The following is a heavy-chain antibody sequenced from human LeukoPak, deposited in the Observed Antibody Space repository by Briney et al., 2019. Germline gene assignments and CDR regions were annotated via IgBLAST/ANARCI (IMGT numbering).Heavy chain of an antibody. V-gene: IGHV4-31*03. Sequence: PSETLSLTCTVSGVSINGTGFHWSWLRLQPGKGLEWIGYIYYTGTTRYNPSLKSRASISLDTSKNQFSLRLTSVTAADTARYYCARGGRGPFDYWGQGTLVTVSS. CDR2: IYYTGTT. J-gene: IGHJ4*02. D-gene: IGHD3-16*01. CDR3: ARGGRGPFDY. CDR1: GVSINGTGFH.